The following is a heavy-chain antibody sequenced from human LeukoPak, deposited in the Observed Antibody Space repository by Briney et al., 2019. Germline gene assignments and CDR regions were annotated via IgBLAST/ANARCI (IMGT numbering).Heavy chain of an antibody. CDR3: SGDLNWFDP. CDR1: GGTFSSYA. J-gene: IGHJ5*02. V-gene: IGHV1-69*05. Sequence: GSSVKVSCKASGGTFSSYAISWVRQAPGQGLEWMGRIIPIFGTANYAQKFQGRVTITTDESTSTAYMELSSLRSEDTAVCYCSGDLNWFDPWGQGTLVTVSS. CDR2: IIPIFGTA.